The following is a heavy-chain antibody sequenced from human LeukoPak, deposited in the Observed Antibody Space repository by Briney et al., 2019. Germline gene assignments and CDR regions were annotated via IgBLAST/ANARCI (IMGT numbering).Heavy chain of an antibody. CDR1: GFTFSSYA. CDR3: VKEGRPNSGSGFFDY. J-gene: IGHJ4*02. Sequence: GGSLRLSYAASGFTFSSYAMGWVRQAPGKGLEWVSTVNESGGRTYYADSVKGRFTMSRDNSRNTLNLQMNSLRAEDAAIYYCVKEGRPNSGSGFFDYWGQGTRVTVSS. V-gene: IGHV3-23*01. D-gene: IGHD3-10*01. CDR2: VNESGGRT.